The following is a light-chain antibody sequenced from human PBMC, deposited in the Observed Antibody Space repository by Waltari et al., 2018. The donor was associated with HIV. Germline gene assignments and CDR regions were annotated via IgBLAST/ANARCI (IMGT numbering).Light chain of an antibody. CDR3: QQDGSSPRT. V-gene: IGKV3-20*01. CDR1: QGAGSSY. CDR2: GAS. J-gene: IGKJ1*01. Sequence: SSRARQGAGSSYLGCDQKKPGQAARLLIDGASSRAAGNPDRVSGSGAGTYFTLTISRLEPEDLAVYDCQQDGSSPRTFGQGTKVEIK.